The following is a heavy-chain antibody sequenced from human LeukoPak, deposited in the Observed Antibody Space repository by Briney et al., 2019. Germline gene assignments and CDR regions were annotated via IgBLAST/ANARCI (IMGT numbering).Heavy chain of an antibody. Sequence: GSLRLSCAASGFTFDDYAMHWVRQGPGKGLEWIGYIYYSGSTNYNPSLKSRVTISVDTSKNQFSLKLSSVTAADTAVYYCARAFKENYYYYGMDVWGQGTTATVSS. J-gene: IGHJ6*02. CDR2: IYYSGST. V-gene: IGHV4-59*01. CDR3: ARAFKENYYYYGMDV. CDR1: GFTFDDYA.